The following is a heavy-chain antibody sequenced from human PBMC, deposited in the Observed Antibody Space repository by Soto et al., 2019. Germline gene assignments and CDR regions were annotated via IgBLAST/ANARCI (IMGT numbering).Heavy chain of an antibody. Sequence: PGESLKISCEGSGYTFSSYWIGWVRQMPGKGLEWMGIIYPGDSDTRYSPSFQGQVTISADKSISTAYLQWSSLKASDTAMYYCASPIGSGYSSSWYMDRSAIDISGQATMVTVSS. V-gene: IGHV5-51*01. CDR3: ASPIGSGYSSSWYMDRSAIDI. D-gene: IGHD6-13*01. CDR2: IYPGDSDT. CDR1: GYTFSSYW. J-gene: IGHJ3*02.